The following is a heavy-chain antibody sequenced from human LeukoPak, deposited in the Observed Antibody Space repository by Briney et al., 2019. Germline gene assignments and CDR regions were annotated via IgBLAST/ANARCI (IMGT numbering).Heavy chain of an antibody. D-gene: IGHD2-2*01. CDR1: GFTFSSYG. V-gene: IGHV3-9*01. CDR3: AKGRDKYQLLSKNWFDP. Sequence: GRSLRLSCAASGFTFSSYGMHWVRQAPGKGLEWVSGISWNSGSIGYADSVKGRFTISRDNAKNSLYLQMNSLRAEDTALYYCAKGRDKYQLLSKNWFDPWGQGTLVTVSS. CDR2: ISWNSGSI. J-gene: IGHJ5*02.